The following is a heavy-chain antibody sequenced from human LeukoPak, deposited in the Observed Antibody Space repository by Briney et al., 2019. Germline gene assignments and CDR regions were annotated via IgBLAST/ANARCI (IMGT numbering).Heavy chain of an antibody. CDR2: IYHTGNT. D-gene: IGHD3-10*01. CDR1: GGSITSANW. V-gene: IGHV4-4*02. J-gene: IGHJ6*03. Sequence: SETLSLTCAVSGGSITSANWWSWVRQSPGKGLEWIGEIYHTGNTNYNPSLNSRVSISLDTSKNQFSLKLSSVTAADTAMYYCTRGAGMVRGVILEFYYYYMDVWGKGTTVTVSS. CDR3: TRGAGMVRGVILEFYYYYMDV.